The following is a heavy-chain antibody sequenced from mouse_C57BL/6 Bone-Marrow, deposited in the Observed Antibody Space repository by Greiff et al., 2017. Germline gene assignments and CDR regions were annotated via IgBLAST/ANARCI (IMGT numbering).Heavy chain of an antibody. CDR1: GYTFTSYW. V-gene: IGHV1-55*01. CDR3: ARDYGGSCALDD. Sequence: QVQLQQPGAELVKPGASVKMSCKASGYTFTSYWITWVKQRPGQGLEWIGDIYPGSGSTNYNEKFKSKATLTVDTSSSTAYMQLSSLTSEDSAVYYCARDYGGSCALDDWGQGTSVTVSA. J-gene: IGHJ4*01. CDR2: IYPGSGST. D-gene: IGHD1-1*01.